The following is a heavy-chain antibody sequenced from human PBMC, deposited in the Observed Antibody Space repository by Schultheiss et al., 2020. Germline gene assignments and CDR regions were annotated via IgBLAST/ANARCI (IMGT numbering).Heavy chain of an antibody. CDR3: ASAYDFWSGYSPIFDY. J-gene: IGHJ4*02. CDR1: GFTFSNAW. D-gene: IGHD3-3*01. Sequence: GGSLRLSCAASGFTFSNAWMSWVRQAPGKGLEWVAVISYDGSNKYYADSVKGRFTISRDNSKNTLYLQMNSLRAEDTAVYYCASAYDFWSGYSPIFDYWGQGTLVTVSS. CDR2: ISYDGSNK. V-gene: IGHV3-30-3*01.